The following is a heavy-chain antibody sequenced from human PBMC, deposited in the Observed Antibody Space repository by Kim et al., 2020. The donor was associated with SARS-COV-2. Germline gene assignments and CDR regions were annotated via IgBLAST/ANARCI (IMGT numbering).Heavy chain of an antibody. J-gene: IGHJ6*02. CDR3: VMVPYDIWAGGMDV. Sequence: ADSVKGRFTISRDNSKNTLYLQMSSLRAEDTAVYYCVMVPYDIWAGGMDVWGQGTTVTVSS. V-gene: IGHV3-64D*09. D-gene: IGHD3-9*01.